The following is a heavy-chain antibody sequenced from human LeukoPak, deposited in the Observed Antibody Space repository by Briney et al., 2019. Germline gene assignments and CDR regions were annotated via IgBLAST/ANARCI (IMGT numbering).Heavy chain of an antibody. CDR2: IYPGDSDH. CDR3: ACRLGYCSSTSCDALDI. V-gene: IGHV5-51*01. Sequence: AGPTKISMKGSGYRFTNYWIGWVRRMPGTGLEWKGIIYPGDSDHRYSPSFQGQVSISADKAISTAYLQGSSLKASDTAMYYCACRLGYCSSTSCDALDIWGQGTMVTVSS. J-gene: IGHJ3*02. D-gene: IGHD2-2*01. CDR1: GYRFTNYW.